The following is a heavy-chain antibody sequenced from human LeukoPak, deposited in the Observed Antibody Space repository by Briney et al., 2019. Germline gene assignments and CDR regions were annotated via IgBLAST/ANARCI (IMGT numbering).Heavy chain of an antibody. CDR3: AKDNQKSYYDILTGYLIGGPAVNWFDP. Sequence: PGGSLRLSCAASGFTFSSYWMHWVRQAPGKGLVWVSRINSDGSSTSYADSVKGRYTISRDNAKNTLYLQMNSLRAEDTAAYYCAKDNQKSYYDILTGYLIGGPAVNWFDPWGQGTLVTVSS. J-gene: IGHJ5*02. D-gene: IGHD3-9*01. V-gene: IGHV3-74*01. CDR1: GFTFSSYW. CDR2: INSDGSST.